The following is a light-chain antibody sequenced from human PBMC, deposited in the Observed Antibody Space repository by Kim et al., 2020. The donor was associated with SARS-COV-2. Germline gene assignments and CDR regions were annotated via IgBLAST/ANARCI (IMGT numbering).Light chain of an antibody. CDR3: NSRDSSGNHPVV. J-gene: IGLJ2*01. CDR2: GKN. Sequence: SSELTQDPAVSVALGQTVRITCQGDSRRSYYASWYQQKPGQAPVLVIYGKNNRPSGIPDRFSGSSSGNTASLTITGAQAEDEADYYCNSRDSSGNHPVVFGGGTKLTVL. V-gene: IGLV3-19*01. CDR1: SRRSYY.